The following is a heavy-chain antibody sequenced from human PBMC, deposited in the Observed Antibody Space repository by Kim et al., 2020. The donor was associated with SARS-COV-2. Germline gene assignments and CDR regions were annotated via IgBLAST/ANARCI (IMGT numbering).Heavy chain of an antibody. CDR3: ARLNYYDSSWFDP. J-gene: IGHJ5*02. Sequence: SETLSLTCTVSGGSISSSSYYWGWIRQPPGKGLEWIGSIYYSGSTYYNPSLKSRVTISVDTSKNQSSLKLSSVTAADTAVYYCARLNYYDSSWFDPWGQG. V-gene: IGHV4-39*01. CDR1: GGSISSSSYY. CDR2: IYYSGST. D-gene: IGHD3-22*01.